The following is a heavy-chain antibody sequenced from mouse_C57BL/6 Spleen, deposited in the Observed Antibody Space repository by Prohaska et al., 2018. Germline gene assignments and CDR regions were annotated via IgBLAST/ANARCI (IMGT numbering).Heavy chain of an antibody. CDR2: INHNNGGT. CDR3: AKGSNYVD. J-gene: IGHJ2*01. V-gene: IGHV1-26*01. D-gene: IGHD2-5*01. Sequence: LKISCKASGYTFTDYYMNWVKQSHGKSLEWIGDINHNNGGTSYNQKFKGKATLTVDKSSSTAYMELRSLTSEDSAVYYCAKGSNYVDWGQGTTLTVSS. CDR1: GYTFTDYY.